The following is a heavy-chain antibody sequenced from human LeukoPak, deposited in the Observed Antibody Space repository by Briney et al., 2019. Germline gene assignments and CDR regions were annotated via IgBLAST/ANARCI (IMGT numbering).Heavy chain of an antibody. V-gene: IGHV3-7*01. CDR1: GLSFSDYW. Sequence: GGSLRLSCAASGLSFSDYWMSWVRQAPGKGLEWVANINHDGSEKHYVDSVKGRFTISRDNAKNSLSLQMTSLRDVDTALYYCGRRGSLSDYWGQGSLVSVSS. J-gene: IGHJ4*02. CDR3: GRRGSLSDY. CDR2: INHDGSEK. D-gene: IGHD3-10*01.